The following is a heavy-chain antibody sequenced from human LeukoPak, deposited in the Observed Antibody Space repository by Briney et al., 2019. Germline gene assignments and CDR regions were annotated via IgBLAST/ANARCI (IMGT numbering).Heavy chain of an antibody. J-gene: IGHJ4*02. D-gene: IGHD6-19*01. CDR2: IYYGGST. V-gene: IGHV4-59*01. CDR3: AREGSGGN. Sequence: PSETLSLTCTVSGGSISSYYWSWIRQPPGKGLEWIGYIYYGGSTNYNPSLKSRVTISVDTSKNQFSLKLSSVTAADTAVYYCAREGSGGNWGQGTLVTVSS. CDR1: GGSISSYY.